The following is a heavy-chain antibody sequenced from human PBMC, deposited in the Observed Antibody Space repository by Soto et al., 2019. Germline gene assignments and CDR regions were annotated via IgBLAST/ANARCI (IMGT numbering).Heavy chain of an antibody. CDR1: GFTFSDYY. J-gene: IGHJ4*02. CDR2: ISGSGGST. D-gene: IGHD3-3*01. Sequence: VQLVESGGGLVKPGGSLRLSCAASGFTFSDYYMNWIRQAPGKGLEWVSAISGSGGSTYYADSVKGRFTISRDNSKNTLYLQMNSLRAEDTAVYYCAKARSITIFGVVAGLGYWGQGTLVTVSS. CDR3: AKARSITIFGVVAGLGY. V-gene: IGHV3-23*04.